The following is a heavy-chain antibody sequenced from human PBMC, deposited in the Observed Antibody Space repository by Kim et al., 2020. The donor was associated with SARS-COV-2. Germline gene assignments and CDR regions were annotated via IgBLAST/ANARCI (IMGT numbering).Heavy chain of an antibody. V-gene: IGHV4-39*01. D-gene: IGHD3-22*01. CDR3: ARHPSITMIVIAWYFDL. CDR1: GGSISSSSYY. CDR2: IYYSGST. Sequence: SETLSLTCTVSGGSISSSSYYWGWICQPPGKGLEWIGSIYYSGSTYYNPSLKSRVTISVDTSKNQFSLKLSSVTAADTAVYYCARHPSITMIVIAWYFDLWGRGTLVTVSS. J-gene: IGHJ2*01.